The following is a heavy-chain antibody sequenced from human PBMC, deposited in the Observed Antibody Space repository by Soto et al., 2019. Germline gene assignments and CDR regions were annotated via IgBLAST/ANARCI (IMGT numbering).Heavy chain of an antibody. CDR1: GDSISSGDFY. V-gene: IGHV4-31*03. J-gene: IGHJ3*02. CDR3: ARVGISSSDAFDI. D-gene: IGHD6-6*01. Sequence: PSETLSLTCTVSGDSISSGDFYWSWIRQHPGKGLEWIGYIFYSGNTYYNPSLKSRVTISVDTSKNHFSLKLNSMTDADTAVYYCARVGISSSDAFDIWGQGTTVTVSS. CDR2: IFYSGNT.